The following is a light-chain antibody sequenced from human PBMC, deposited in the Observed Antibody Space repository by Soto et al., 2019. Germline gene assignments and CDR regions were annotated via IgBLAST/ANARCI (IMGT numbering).Light chain of an antibody. Sequence: DTLITQSPSSLSASVGDRVTITCQASQDISNYLNWYQQKPGKAPNLLTYDSSKLEPGVPSRFSGGGSGTDFTFTISSLQPEDIATYFCQQYDNLPLTFGGGTKVEI. CDR2: DSS. CDR3: QQYDNLPLT. J-gene: IGKJ4*01. CDR1: QDISNY. V-gene: IGKV1-33*01.